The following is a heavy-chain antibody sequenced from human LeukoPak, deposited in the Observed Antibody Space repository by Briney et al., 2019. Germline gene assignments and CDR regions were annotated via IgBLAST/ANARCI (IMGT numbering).Heavy chain of an antibody. Sequence: HPGGSLRLSCSASGFTFSSYAMHWVRQAPGKGLEYVSAISSNGGSTYYADSVKGRFTISRDNSKNTLYLQMSSLRAEDTAVYYCVKDIYGSGSYTAFGIWGQGTMVTVSS. V-gene: IGHV3-64D*06. D-gene: IGHD3-10*01. CDR3: VKDIYGSGSYTAFGI. CDR2: ISSNGGST. CDR1: GFTFSSYA. J-gene: IGHJ3*02.